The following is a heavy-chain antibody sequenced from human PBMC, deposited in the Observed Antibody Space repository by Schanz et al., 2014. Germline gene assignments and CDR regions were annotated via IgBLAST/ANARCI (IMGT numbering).Heavy chain of an antibody. Sequence: EVQLVESGGGLAQPGGSLRLSCAASGFTFSRYWIQWVRQAPGKGLVWVSRIYMDGSGRDYGDSVKGRFTGSRDNAKTTLYLQMDSLRAEDTSVYYCARDNRQCSGPCSGGSCHPCGMDVWGQGTTVIVSS. CDR2: IYMDGSGR. CDR3: ARDNRQCSGPCSGGSCHPCGMDV. D-gene: IGHD2-15*01. CDR1: GFTFSRYW. J-gene: IGHJ6*02. V-gene: IGHV3-74*01.